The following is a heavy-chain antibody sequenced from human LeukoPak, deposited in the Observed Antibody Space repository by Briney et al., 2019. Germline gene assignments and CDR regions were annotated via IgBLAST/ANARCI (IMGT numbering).Heavy chain of an antibody. J-gene: IGHJ5*02. CDR1: GGSIGSYY. D-gene: IGHD6-13*01. Sequence: PSETLSLTCTVSGGSIGSYYWSWIRQPPGKGLEWIGYIYYSGSTNYNPSLKSRVTISVDTSKNQFSLKPSSVTAADTAVYYCARAGIAAAGNRWFDPWGQGTLVTVSS. CDR3: ARAGIAAAGNRWFDP. V-gene: IGHV4-59*01. CDR2: IYYSGST.